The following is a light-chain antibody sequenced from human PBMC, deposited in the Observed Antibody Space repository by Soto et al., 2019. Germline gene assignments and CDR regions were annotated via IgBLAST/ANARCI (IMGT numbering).Light chain of an antibody. CDR1: QSLSGRY. V-gene: IGKV3-20*01. Sequence: EIVLTQSPATLSSFPGDRVTLSCRASQSLSGRYLAWYQQKPGQAPRLLIYGASTRATGIPDRFSGSGSGTDFTLTISRLEPEDFAVYYCQQYDSSPRTFGQGTKVDIK. CDR3: QQYDSSPRT. CDR2: GAS. J-gene: IGKJ1*01.